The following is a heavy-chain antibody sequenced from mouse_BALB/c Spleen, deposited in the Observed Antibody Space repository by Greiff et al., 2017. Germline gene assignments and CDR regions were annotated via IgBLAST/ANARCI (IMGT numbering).Heavy chain of an antibody. V-gene: IGHV2-6-7*01. CDR2: IWGDGST. CDR1: GFSLTGYG. Sequence: VKLMESGPGLVAPSQSLSITCTVSGFSLTGYGVNWVRQPPGKGLEWLGMIWGDGSTDYNSALKSRLSISKDNSKSQVFLKMNSLQTDDTARYYCARDEILSYYGSSYGFAYWGQGTLVTVSA. D-gene: IGHD1-1*01. J-gene: IGHJ3*01. CDR3: ARDEILSYYGSSYGFAY.